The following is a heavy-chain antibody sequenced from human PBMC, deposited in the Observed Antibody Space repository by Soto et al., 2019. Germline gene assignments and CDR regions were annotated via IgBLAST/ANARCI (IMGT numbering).Heavy chain of an antibody. Sequence: PSETLSLTCAVYGGSFSAYYWGWIRQPPGKGLEWIGEINHSASTNYNPSLKSRVTISVDTSKNQLSLKLSSVTAADTAVYYCARNGKRYCSSSSCPGPFDYWGQGTLVTVSS. D-gene: IGHD2-2*01. V-gene: IGHV4-34*01. CDR2: INHSAST. CDR3: ARNGKRYCSSSSCPGPFDY. J-gene: IGHJ4*02. CDR1: GGSFSAYY.